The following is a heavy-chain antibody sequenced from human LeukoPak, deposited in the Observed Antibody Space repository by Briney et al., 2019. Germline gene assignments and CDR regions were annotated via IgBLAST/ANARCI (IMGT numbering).Heavy chain of an antibody. V-gene: IGHV3-23*01. CDR3: ARAVGYGDYNWFDP. Sequence: PGGSLRLSCAASGFTFSSYGMSWVRQAPGKGLEWVSAISGSGGSTYYADSVKGRFTISRDNSKNTLYLQMNSLRAEDTAVYYCARAVGYGDYNWFDPWGQGTLVTVSS. CDR1: GFTFSSYG. CDR2: ISGSGGST. D-gene: IGHD4-17*01. J-gene: IGHJ5*02.